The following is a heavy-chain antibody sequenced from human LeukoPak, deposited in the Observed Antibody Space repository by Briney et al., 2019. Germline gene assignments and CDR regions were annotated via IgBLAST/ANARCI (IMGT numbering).Heavy chain of an antibody. CDR3: ARDSGSYYAEYFQH. D-gene: IGHD1-26*01. CDR2: ISYDGSNK. J-gene: IGHJ1*01. CDR1: GFTFSSYA. V-gene: IGHV3-30*14. Sequence: GGSLRLSCAASGFTFSSYAMYWVRQAPGKGLEWVAVISYDGSNKYYADSVKGRFTVSRDNSKNTLYLQMNSLRAEDTAVYYCARDSGSYYAEYFQHWGQGTLVTVSS.